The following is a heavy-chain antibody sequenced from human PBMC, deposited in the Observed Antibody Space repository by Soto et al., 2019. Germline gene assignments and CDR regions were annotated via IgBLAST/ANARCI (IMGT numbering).Heavy chain of an antibody. J-gene: IGHJ2*01. D-gene: IGHD3-3*01. V-gene: IGHV3-53*01. CDR3: ARVRAIFGVVADWYFDL. CDR1: GFTVSSNY. CDR2: IYSGGST. Sequence: VQLVESGGGLIQPGGSLRLSCAASGFTVSSNYMSWVRQAPGKGLEWVSVIYSGGSTYYADSVKGRFTISRDNSKNTLYLQMNSLRAEDTAVYYCARVRAIFGVVADWYFDLWGRGTLVTVSS.